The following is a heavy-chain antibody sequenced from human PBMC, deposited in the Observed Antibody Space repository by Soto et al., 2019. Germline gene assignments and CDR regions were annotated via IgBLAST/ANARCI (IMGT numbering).Heavy chain of an antibody. Sequence: QVQLQESGPGLLKPSETLSLTCTVSGGSISSYYCRWIRQPAGKGLEWIGRIYTSGSTNYNPALNSRVTMSVDTSKTQFSLKLSSVTAADTAVYYWARVHTAMVIFDYWGQGTLVTVSS. CDR2: IYTSGST. J-gene: IGHJ4*02. CDR1: GGSISSYY. CDR3: ARVHTAMVIFDY. D-gene: IGHD5-18*01. V-gene: IGHV4-4*07.